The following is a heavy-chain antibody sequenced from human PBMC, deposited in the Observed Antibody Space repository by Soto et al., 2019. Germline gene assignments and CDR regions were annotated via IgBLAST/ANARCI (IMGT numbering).Heavy chain of an antibody. CDR3: NLGYCSGGSCYYCGMDV. D-gene: IGHD2-15*01. CDR1: GGTFSSYA. Sequence: QVQLVQSGAEVKKPGSSVKVSCKASGGTFSSYAISWVRQAPGQGLEWMGGIIPIFGTANYAQKFQGRVTITADESTSTAYMELSSLRSEDTAVYYCNLGYCSGGSCYYCGMDVWGQGTTVTVSS. CDR2: IIPIFGTA. J-gene: IGHJ6*02. V-gene: IGHV1-69*01.